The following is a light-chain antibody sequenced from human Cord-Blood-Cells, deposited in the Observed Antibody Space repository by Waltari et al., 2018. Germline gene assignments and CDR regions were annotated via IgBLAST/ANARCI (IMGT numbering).Light chain of an antibody. CDR2: RNN. CDR1: SSNIGSNY. J-gene: IGLJ3*02. CDR3: AAWDDSLSGRV. Sequence: QSVLTQPPSASGTPGQRVTISCSGSSSNIGSNYVYWYQQLPGTAPKLLIYRNNQRTSGVPDRVSGYKSGTSASLAISGLRCEDEAEYYCAAWDDSLSGRVFGGGTKLTVL. V-gene: IGLV1-47*01.